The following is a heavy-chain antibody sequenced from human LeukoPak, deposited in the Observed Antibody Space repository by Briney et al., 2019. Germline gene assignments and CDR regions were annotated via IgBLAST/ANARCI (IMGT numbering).Heavy chain of an antibody. D-gene: IGHD3-22*01. Sequence: RGESLKISCKGSGYSCTSYWIGWVRQMPGKGLEWMGIIYPGDSDTRYSPSFQGQVTISADKSISTAYLQWSSLKASDTAMYYCAREYYYDSSGYYGDAFDIWGQGTMVTVSS. CDR1: GYSCTSYW. CDR3: AREYYYDSSGYYGDAFDI. J-gene: IGHJ3*02. V-gene: IGHV5-51*01. CDR2: IYPGDSDT.